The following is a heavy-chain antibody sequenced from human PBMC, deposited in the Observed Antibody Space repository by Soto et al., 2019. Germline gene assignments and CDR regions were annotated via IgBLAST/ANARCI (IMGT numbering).Heavy chain of an antibody. J-gene: IGHJ4*02. D-gene: IGHD2-2*01. CDR1: GYTFTNYG. CDR2: ISVYNGDT. Sequence: QVQLVQSGAEVKKPGASVKVSCKASGYTFTNYGISWVRQAPGQGLEWMGWISVYNGDTNYAQKLQGXXXMTTDTXXXXXXXXXXXXXXXXXXXYYCARSPPIVLIPAAPDYWGQGTLVTVSS. CDR3: ARSPPIVLIPAAPDY. V-gene: IGHV1-18*01.